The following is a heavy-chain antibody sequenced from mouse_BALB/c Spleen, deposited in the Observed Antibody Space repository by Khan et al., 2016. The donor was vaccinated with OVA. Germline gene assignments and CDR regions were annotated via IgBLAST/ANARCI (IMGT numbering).Heavy chain of an antibody. J-gene: IGHJ4*01. D-gene: IGHD2-1*01. Sequence: QVQLKESGPGLVAPSQSLSITCTVSGFSLTSYGVHWVRQPPGQGLEWLGIIWAGGSTNYNSALMSRLSISKDNSKSQVFLKMNSLQTVDTAMYYCARDDGGGNDAMDYWGQGTSVTVSS. CDR3: ARDDGGGNDAMDY. CDR1: GFSLTSYG. CDR2: IWAGGST. V-gene: IGHV2-9*02.